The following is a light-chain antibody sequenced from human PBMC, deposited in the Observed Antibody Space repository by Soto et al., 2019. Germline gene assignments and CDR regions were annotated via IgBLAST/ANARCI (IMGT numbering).Light chain of an antibody. CDR1: QSVSSSY. J-gene: IGKJ2*01. CDR3: QQYGSSPYT. Sequence: EIALTQSPGTLSLSPGERATLSCRASQSVSSSYLAWYQQKPGQAPRLLIYGASSRATGIPDRFSGSGSGTDFTLTISRLEPEDFAVYYCQQYGSSPYTFGQGPKLEIK. V-gene: IGKV3-20*01. CDR2: GAS.